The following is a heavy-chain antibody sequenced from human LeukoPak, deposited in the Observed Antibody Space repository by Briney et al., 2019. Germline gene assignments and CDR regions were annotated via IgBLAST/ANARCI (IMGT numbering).Heavy chain of an antibody. J-gene: IGHJ2*01. CDR2: ISSSSSYI. Sequence: GRSLRLSCAASGFTFSSYSMNWVRQAPGKGLEWVSSISSSSSYIYYADSVKGRFTISRDNAKNSLYLQMNSLRAEDTAVYYCAVPLAASSSRYWYFDLWGRGTLVTVSS. CDR1: GFTFSSYS. V-gene: IGHV3-21*01. CDR3: AVPLAASSSRYWYFDL. D-gene: IGHD6-13*01.